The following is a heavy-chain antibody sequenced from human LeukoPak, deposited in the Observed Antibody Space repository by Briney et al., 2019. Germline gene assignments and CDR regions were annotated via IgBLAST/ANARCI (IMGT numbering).Heavy chain of an antibody. CDR2: ISSSSSTI. J-gene: IGHJ4*02. V-gene: IGHV3-11*01. CDR1: GFTFSDYY. Sequence: GGSLRLSCAASGFTFSDYYMSWIRQAPGKGLEWVSYISSSSSTIYYADSVKGRFTISRDNAKNSLYLQMNSLRAEDTAVYYCARGRRVYYYDSSGYYSNFDYWGQGTLVTVSS. D-gene: IGHD3-22*01. CDR3: ARGRRVYYYDSSGYYSNFDY.